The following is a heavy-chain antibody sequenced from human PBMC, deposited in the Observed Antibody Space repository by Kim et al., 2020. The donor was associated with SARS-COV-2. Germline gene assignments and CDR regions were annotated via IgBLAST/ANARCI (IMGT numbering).Heavy chain of an antibody. V-gene: IGHV4-61*03. J-gene: IGHJ4*02. CDR3: ARGPTRNYFDY. CDR2: T. Sequence: TNYIPSLASRVTISLDTTKNHFSLKLTSVTDADTAVYYCARGPTRNYFDYWGQGSLVTVSS.